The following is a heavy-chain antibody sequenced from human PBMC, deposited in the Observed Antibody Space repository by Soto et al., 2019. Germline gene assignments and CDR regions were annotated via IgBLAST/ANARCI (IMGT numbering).Heavy chain of an antibody. Sequence: SETLSLTCAVYGGSFSGYYWSWIRQPPGKGLEWIGEINHSGSTNYNPSLKSRVTISVDTSKNQFSLKLSSVTAADTAVYYCARLRVHYGSGTNYYYYYGMDVWGQGTTV. CDR1: GGSFSGYY. V-gene: IGHV4-34*01. CDR3: ARLRVHYGSGTNYYYYYGMDV. CDR2: INHSGST. J-gene: IGHJ6*02. D-gene: IGHD3-10*01.